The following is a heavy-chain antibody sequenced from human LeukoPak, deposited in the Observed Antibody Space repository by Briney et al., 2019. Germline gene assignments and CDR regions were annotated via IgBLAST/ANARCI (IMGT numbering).Heavy chain of an antibody. CDR1: GGTFSSYA. CDR3: AGGIAAAGSFDY. CDR2: TIPIFGTA. Sequence: SVKVSCKASGGTFSSYAISWVRQAPGQGLEWMGGTIPIFGTANYAQKFQGRVTITADESTSTAYMELSSLRSEDTAVYYCAGGIAAAGSFDYWGQGTLVTVSS. D-gene: IGHD6-13*01. J-gene: IGHJ4*02. V-gene: IGHV1-69*01.